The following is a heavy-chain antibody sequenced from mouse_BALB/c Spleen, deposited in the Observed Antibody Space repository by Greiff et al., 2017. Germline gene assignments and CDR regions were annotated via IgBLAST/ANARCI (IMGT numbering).Heavy chain of an antibody. J-gene: IGHJ4*01. D-gene: IGHD2-3*01. CDR3: ARGADGGDYAMDY. V-gene: IGHV1-67*01. Sequence: QVPLQQSGPELVRPGVSVKISCKGSGHTFPDYAMHWVKQSHAKSLEWIGVISTYYGNTNYNQKFKGKATMTVDKSSSTAYMELARLTSEDSAIYYCARGADGGDYAMDYWGQGTSVTVSS. CDR1: GHTFPDYA. CDR2: ISTYYGNT.